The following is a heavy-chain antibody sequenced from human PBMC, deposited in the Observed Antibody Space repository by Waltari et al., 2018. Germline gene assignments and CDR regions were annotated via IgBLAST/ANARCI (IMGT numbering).Heavy chain of an antibody. CDR1: GGTFSSYA. CDR2: IIPIFGTA. Sequence: QVQLVQSGAEVKKPGSSVKVSCKASGGTFSSYAISWVRQAPGQGLEWMGGIIPIFGTANYAQKFQGRVTITTDESTSTAYMELSSPRSEDTAVYYCASSWDFWSGYSVRHYYMDVWGKGTTVTVSS. CDR3: ASSWDFWSGYSVRHYYMDV. D-gene: IGHD3-3*01. V-gene: IGHV1-69*05. J-gene: IGHJ6*03.